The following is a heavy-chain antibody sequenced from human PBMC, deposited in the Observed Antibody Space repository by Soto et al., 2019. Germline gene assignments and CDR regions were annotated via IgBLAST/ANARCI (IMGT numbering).Heavy chain of an antibody. CDR3: ARDRYAYGSGSTIDY. J-gene: IGHJ4*02. D-gene: IGHD3-10*01. V-gene: IGHV1-69*08. Sequence: QVQLVQSGAEVKKPGSSVKVSCKASGGTFSSYTVSWVRQAPGQGLEWMGRIVPILGVPNYAQRFQGRVTITADKGTNTASMELSSPRSEDTAVYYWARDRYAYGSGSTIDYWGQGTLVTVSS. CDR2: IVPILGVP. CDR1: GGTFSSYT.